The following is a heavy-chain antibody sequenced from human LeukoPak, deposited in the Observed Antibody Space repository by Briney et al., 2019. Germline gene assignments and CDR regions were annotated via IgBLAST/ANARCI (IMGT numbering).Heavy chain of an antibody. V-gene: IGHV4-59*01. J-gene: IGHJ6*02. CDR3: ARDRGWSNDNHYYGMDV. CDR2: IYHSGST. CDR1: GXSIRGDY. D-gene: IGHD1/OR15-1a*01. Sequence: PSETLSLTCTVSGXSIRGDYWAWIRQPPGKGREWIGYIYHSGSTNYNPSLRSRVTISVDKSKNQFSLRLSSVTAADTAVYYCARDRGWSNDNHYYGMDVWGQGTTVTVSS.